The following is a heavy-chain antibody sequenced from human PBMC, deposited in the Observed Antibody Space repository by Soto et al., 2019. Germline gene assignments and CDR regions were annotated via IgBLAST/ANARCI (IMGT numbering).Heavy chain of an antibody. J-gene: IGHJ4*02. CDR1: RFSFSSYE. Sequence: EVQLLESGGGLVQPGGSLRLSCVASRFSFSSYEMSWVRQAAGKGLEWVSRVSLTGDRTNYAGSVKGRFTVARDNFKNTLYLEMDSLRLEDTAIYYCARGGGYCTPTSCAIDSWGRGTPVTVSS. V-gene: IGHV3-23*01. D-gene: IGHD2-8*01. CDR2: VSLTGDRT. CDR3: ARGGGYCTPTSCAIDS.